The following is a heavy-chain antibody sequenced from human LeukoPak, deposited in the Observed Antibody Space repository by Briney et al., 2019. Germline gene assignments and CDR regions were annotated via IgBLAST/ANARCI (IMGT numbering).Heavy chain of an antibody. CDR1: GYTFTSYY. Sequence: ASVKVSCKASGYTFTSYYMHWVRQAPGQGLEWMGIINPSGGSTSYAQKFQGRATMTRDTSTSTVYMELSSLRSEDTAVYYCARVLHDYYDSSGYFDYWGQGSLVTVSS. V-gene: IGHV1-46*01. D-gene: IGHD3-22*01. CDR2: INPSGGST. CDR3: ARVLHDYYDSSGYFDY. J-gene: IGHJ4*02.